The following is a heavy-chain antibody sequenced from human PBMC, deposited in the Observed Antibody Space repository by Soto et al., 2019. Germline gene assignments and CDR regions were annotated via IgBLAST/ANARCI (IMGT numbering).Heavy chain of an antibody. CDR3: AKGLVYCSRARCYYGMDV. CDR2: ISATGGTT. Sequence: GSLRLSCAASGFTFSSYAMSWVRQAPGKGLEWVSGISATGGTTYYADSVKGRFTISRDNSKNTLYLQMNSLRAEDTALYYCAKGLVYCSRARCYYGMDVWGQGTTVTVSS. D-gene: IGHD2-2*01. J-gene: IGHJ6*02. CDR1: GFTFSSYA. V-gene: IGHV3-23*01.